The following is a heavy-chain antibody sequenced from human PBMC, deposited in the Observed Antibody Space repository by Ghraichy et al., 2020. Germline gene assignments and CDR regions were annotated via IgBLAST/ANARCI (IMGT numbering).Heavy chain of an antibody. CDR2: IYHSGST. V-gene: IGHV4-4*02. J-gene: IGHJ4*02. Sequence: GSLRLSCAVSGGSISSSNWWSWVRQPPGKGLEWIGEIYHSGSTNYNPSLKSRVTISVDKSKNQFSLKLSSVTAADTAVYYCATSSERSSSSAFDYWGQGTLVTVSS. D-gene: IGHD6-6*01. CDR1: GGSISSSNW. CDR3: ATSSERSSSSAFDY.